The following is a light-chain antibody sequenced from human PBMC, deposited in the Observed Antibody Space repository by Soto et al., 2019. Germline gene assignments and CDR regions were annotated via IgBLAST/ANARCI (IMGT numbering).Light chain of an antibody. V-gene: IGLV2-14*03. Sequence: QSALTQPASVSGSPGQSIAISCTGTSSDVGGYNYVSWYQHHPGKAPKLMIYDVSNRPSGVSNRFSGSKSGNTASLTISGLQPEAEADDYCSSYTTSNTRQIVFGTGTKVTVL. J-gene: IGLJ1*01. CDR2: DVS. CDR1: SSDVGGYNY. CDR3: SSYTTSNTRQIV.